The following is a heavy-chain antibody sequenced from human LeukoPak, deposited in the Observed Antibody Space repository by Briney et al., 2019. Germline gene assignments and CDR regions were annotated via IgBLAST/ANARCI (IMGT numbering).Heavy chain of an antibody. J-gene: IGHJ4*02. V-gene: IGHV4-39*01. CDR1: GGSITSSIHY. CDR3: ATAIYSYGYNWFLDY. Sequence: SETLSLTCTGSGGSITSSIHYWGWIRQSPGKGLEWIGTIYYSGSTYYNPSLRSRVTISVDTSKNQFSLKLSSVTASDTAIYYCATAIYSYGYNWFLDYWCQGTLVTVSS. D-gene: IGHD5-24*01. CDR2: IYYSGST.